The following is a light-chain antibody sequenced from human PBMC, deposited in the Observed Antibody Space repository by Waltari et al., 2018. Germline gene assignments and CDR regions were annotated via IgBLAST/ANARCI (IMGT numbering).Light chain of an antibody. CDR3: QQYIDRPAT. Sequence: EVVLTQSPATLSVSPGEGVTLSCRASQTVRTNVAWYQQRPGQAPRLLIYDTSTRATGVPARFRGSGSETEFTLTISGLQSEDFAVYSCQQYIDRPATFGQGTRVEVK. CDR2: DTS. V-gene: IGKV3-15*01. CDR1: QTVRTN. J-gene: IGKJ1*01.